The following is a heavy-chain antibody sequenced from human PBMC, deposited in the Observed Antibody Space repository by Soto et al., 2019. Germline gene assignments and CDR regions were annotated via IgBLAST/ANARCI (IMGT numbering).Heavy chain of an antibody. D-gene: IGHD6-13*01. V-gene: IGHV3-23*01. J-gene: IGHJ3*02. CDR2: ISGSGGRT. CDR1: GFTFSSYA. Sequence: GGSLRLSCAASGFTFSSYAMSWVRQAPGKGREWVSAISGSGGRTYYADSVKGRFTISRDNSKNKLYLQMNSLRAEDTAVYYCAKALEVDSIAAAGTFFAFDIWGQGTMVTVSS. CDR3: AKALEVDSIAAAGTFFAFDI.